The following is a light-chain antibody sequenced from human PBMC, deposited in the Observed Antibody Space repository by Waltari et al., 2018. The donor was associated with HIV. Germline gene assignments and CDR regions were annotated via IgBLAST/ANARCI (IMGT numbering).Light chain of an antibody. CDR3: QTWDTGIQV. CDR1: SGHSKYA. Sequence: QLVLTQLPSASASLGGPVKLTCTLSSGHSKYAIAWHQQQPEKGPRFLMKINGDGSHSRGDGIPDRFSGSSSGSDRYLTISSLQSDDESDYYCQTWDTGIQVFGGGTRLTVL. J-gene: IGLJ2*01. V-gene: IGLV4-69*01. CDR2: INGDGSH.